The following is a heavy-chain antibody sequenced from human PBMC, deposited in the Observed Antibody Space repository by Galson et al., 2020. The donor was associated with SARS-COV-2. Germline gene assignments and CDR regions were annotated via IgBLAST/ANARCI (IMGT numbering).Heavy chain of an antibody. J-gene: IGHJ2*01. CDR3: ARRGGTGTTQHFDL. CDR2: IYYSGTT. CDR1: GGSIRTTSYF. D-gene: IGHD4-17*01. Sequence: SETLYLTCTVSGGSIRTTSYFWGWIRQPPGKGLEWIGTIYYSGTTYYNPSLRSRVTISVDTSKNQFSLKLNFVTAADTAVYYCARRGGTGTTQHFDLWGRGTLVTVSS. V-gene: IGHV4-39*01.